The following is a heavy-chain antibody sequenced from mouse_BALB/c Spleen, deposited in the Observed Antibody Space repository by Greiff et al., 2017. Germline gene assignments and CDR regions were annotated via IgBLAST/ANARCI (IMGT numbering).Heavy chain of an antibody. CDR2: IWAGGST. CDR3: ARDSTTVVDY. V-gene: IGHV2-9*02. J-gene: IGHJ2*01. D-gene: IGHD1-1*01. CDR1: GFSLTSYG. Sequence: QVQLKESGPGLVAPSQSLSITCTVSGFSLTSYGVHWVRQPPGKGLEWLGVIWAGGSTNYNSALMSRLSISKDNSKSQVFLKMNSLQTDDPAMYYCARDSTTVVDYWGQGTTLTVSS.